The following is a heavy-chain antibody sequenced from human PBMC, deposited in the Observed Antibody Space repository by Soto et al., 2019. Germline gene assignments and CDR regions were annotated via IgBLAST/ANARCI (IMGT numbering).Heavy chain of an antibody. D-gene: IGHD3-9*01. V-gene: IGHV1-46*03. Sequence: ASVKVSCKASGYTFTSYYMHWVRQAPGQGLEWMGIINPSGGSTSYAQKFQGRVTMTRDTSTSTVYMELSSPRSEDTAVYYCARAGYDILTGYPHGWFDPWGQGTLVTVSS. CDR3: ARAGYDILTGYPHGWFDP. CDR1: GYTFTSYY. CDR2: INPSGGST. J-gene: IGHJ5*02.